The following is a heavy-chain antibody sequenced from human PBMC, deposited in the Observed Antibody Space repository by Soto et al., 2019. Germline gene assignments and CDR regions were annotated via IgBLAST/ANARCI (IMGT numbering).Heavy chain of an antibody. CDR3: ARVGPWVPYYYDSSPYTFENWFDT. Sequence: SETLSLTCAVSGYSISSGYYWGWLRQPPGKGLGWFGSIYHGGSTYYNPSLNSRVTLSIDMTNNHVSLILNSVTAADTAVYYCARVGPWVPYYYDSSPYTFENWFDTWGQGTLVTVSS. D-gene: IGHD3-22*01. CDR2: IYHGGST. J-gene: IGHJ5*02. V-gene: IGHV4-38-2*01. CDR1: GYSISSGYY.